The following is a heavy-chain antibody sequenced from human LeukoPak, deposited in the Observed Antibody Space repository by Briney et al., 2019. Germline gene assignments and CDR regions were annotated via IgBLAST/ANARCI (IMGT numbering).Heavy chain of an antibody. Sequence: SSETLSLTCTVSGGSISSSSYHWGWIRQPPGKGLGWIGSIYYSGSTYYNPSLKSRVTISVDTSKNQFSLKLRSVTAADTAVYYCAREYGSGNFDYWGQGTLVTVSS. J-gene: IGHJ4*02. CDR1: GGSISSSSYH. D-gene: IGHD3-10*01. V-gene: IGHV4-39*01. CDR3: AREYGSGNFDY. CDR2: IYYSGST.